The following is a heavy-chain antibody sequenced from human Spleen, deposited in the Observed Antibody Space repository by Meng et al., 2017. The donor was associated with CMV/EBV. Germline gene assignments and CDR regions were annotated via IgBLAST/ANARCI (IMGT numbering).Heavy chain of an antibody. CDR2: IFYSGRT. Sequence: FLLSGGSLRCTHSSWPWIRQPPGKGLEWVGYIFYSGRTYYTPSLKSRLLFSVDTSKNQFSLNLRSVTAADTAVYYCARGVRERWFDPWGQGTLVTVSS. CDR3: ARGVRERWFDP. CDR1: GGSLRCTHSS. J-gene: IGHJ5*02. D-gene: IGHD1-26*01. V-gene: IGHV4-30-4*08.